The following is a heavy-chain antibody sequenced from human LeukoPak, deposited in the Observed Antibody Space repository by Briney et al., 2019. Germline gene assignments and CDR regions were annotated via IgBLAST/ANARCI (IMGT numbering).Heavy chain of an antibody. CDR1: GYTFTGYY. CDR3: ARDQGIAAAIIDY. CDR2: INPNSGGT. V-gene: IGHV1-2*02. J-gene: IGHJ4*02. D-gene: IGHD6-13*01. Sequence: GASVKVSCKASGYTFTGYYMHWVRQAPGQGLEWMGWINPNSGGTNYAQKLQGRVTMTTDTSTSTAYMELRSLRSDDTAVYYCARDQGIAAAIIDYWGQGTLVTVSS.